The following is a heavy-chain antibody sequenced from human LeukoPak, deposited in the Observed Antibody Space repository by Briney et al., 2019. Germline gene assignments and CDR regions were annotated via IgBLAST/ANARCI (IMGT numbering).Heavy chain of an antibody. J-gene: IGHJ6*02. V-gene: IGHV3-7*03. CDR2: IKEDGSKK. CDR3: ARDWHGPYHGMDV. Sequence: IKEDGSKKYYVDSVKGRFTTSRDNVKNSLYLQMNSLRAEDTAVYYCARDWHGPYHGMDVWGQGTTVTVSS.